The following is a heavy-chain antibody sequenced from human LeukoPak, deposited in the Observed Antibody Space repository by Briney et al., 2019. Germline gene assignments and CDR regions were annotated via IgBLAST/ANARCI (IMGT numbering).Heavy chain of an antibody. Sequence: ASVKVSCKASGYTFTGYYMHWVRQAPGQGLEWMGWINPNSGGTNYAQKFQGRVTMTRDTSISTAYMELSRLRSDDTAVYYCARDQTKRIMITFGGVIVTPGYWGQGTLVTVSS. CDR3: ARDQTKRIMITFGGVIVTPGY. V-gene: IGHV1-2*02. CDR1: GYTFTGYY. CDR2: INPNSGGT. D-gene: IGHD3-16*02. J-gene: IGHJ4*02.